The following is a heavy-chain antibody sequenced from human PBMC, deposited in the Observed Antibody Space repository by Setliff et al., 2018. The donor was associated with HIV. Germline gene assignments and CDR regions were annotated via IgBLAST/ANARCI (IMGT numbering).Heavy chain of an antibody. CDR1: GYSISSGYY. Sequence: SETLSLTCTVSGYSISSGYYWGWIRQPPGKGLEWIGSIYHSGSTDYNPSLKSRVTISVDTSKNQFSLTLSSVTAADTAVYYCARRRSSGWYHYFDYWGQGTLVTVSS. J-gene: IGHJ4*02. CDR2: IYHSGST. CDR3: ARRRSSGWYHYFDY. D-gene: IGHD6-19*01. V-gene: IGHV4-38-2*02.